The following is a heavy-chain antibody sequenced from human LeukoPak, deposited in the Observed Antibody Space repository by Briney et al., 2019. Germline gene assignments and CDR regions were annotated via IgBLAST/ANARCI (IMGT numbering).Heavy chain of an antibody. CDR2: ISAYNGNT. CDR1: GYTFTRYG. CDR3: ARDLEPVVWELPLSAGY. Sequence: ASVKVSCKASGYTFTRYGISWVRQAPGQGLEWMGWISAYNGNTNYAQKLQGRVTMTTDTSTSTAYMELRSLRSDDTAVYYCARDLEPVVWELPLSAGYWGQGTLVTVSS. J-gene: IGHJ4*02. V-gene: IGHV1-18*01. D-gene: IGHD1-26*01.